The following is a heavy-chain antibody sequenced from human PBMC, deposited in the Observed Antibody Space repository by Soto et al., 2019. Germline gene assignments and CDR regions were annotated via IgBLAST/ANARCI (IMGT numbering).Heavy chain of an antibody. V-gene: IGHV3-23*01. CDR3: AKQQGPGTPYYYAMDV. J-gene: IGHJ6*02. D-gene: IGHD1-1*01. CDR1: GFTFSSCA. CDR2: IRSSGDRT. Sequence: GGSLRLSCAASGFTFSSCAMSWVRQAPGKGLEWVSVIRSSGDRTYYADSVKGRFTISRDNSKNTLYMQMNSLRAEDTAVYYCAKQQGPGTPYYYAMDVWGQGTTVTVSS.